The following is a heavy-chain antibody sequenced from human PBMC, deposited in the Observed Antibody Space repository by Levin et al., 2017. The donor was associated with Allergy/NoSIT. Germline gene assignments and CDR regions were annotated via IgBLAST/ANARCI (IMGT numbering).Heavy chain of an antibody. Sequence: GESLKISCAASGFTFSSYWMSWVRQAPGKGLEWVANIKQDGSEKYYVDSVKGRFTISRDNAKNSLYLQMNSLRAEDTAVYYCASGTNGMDVWGQGTTVTVSS. CDR1: GFTFSSYW. D-gene: IGHD1-1*01. J-gene: IGHJ6*02. CDR3: ASGTNGMDV. CDR2: IKQDGSEK. V-gene: IGHV3-7*01.